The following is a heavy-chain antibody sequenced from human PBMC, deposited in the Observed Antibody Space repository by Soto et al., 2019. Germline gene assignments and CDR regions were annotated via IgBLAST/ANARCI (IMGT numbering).Heavy chain of an antibody. CDR2: IYTSGST. Sequence: PSETLSLTCTVSGGSISSYYWSWIRQPAGKGLEWIGRIYTSGSTNYNPSLKSRVTMSVDTSKNQFSLKLSSVTAADTAVYYSARDVQRDSSGYYYRNWFDPWGQGTLVTVSS. V-gene: IGHV4-4*07. J-gene: IGHJ5*02. CDR1: GGSISSYY. D-gene: IGHD3-22*01. CDR3: ARDVQRDSSGYYYRNWFDP.